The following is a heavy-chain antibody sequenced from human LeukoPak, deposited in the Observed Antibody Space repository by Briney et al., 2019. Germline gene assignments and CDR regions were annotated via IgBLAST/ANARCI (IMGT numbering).Heavy chain of an antibody. V-gene: IGHV3-30*04. CDR3: ARDLPDY. J-gene: IGHJ4*02. Sequence: GGSLRLSCAASGFTFSSYAVHWVRQAPGKGLEWVAVISYDGSNKYYADSVKGRFTISRDNSKNTLYLQMNSLRAEDTAVYYCARDLPDYWGQGTLVTVSS. CDR2: ISYDGSNK. CDR1: GFTFSSYA.